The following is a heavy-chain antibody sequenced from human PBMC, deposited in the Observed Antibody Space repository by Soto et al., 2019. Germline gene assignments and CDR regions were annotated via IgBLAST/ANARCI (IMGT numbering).Heavy chain of an antibody. J-gene: IGHJ4*02. Sequence: QVQLVQSGTEVKKPGSSVKVSCKASGGSLSTNPISWVRQAPGQGLEWMGGTGSGTGPGNHAQKFQGRLTGTAEKSTSTVYVDLTNLSSEDTAVYYCARRDSGGFYRFFDSWGQGTLVTVSS. CDR1: GGSLSTNP. D-gene: IGHD3-22*01. V-gene: IGHV1-69*06. CDR3: ARRDSGGFYRFFDS. CDR2: TGSGTGPG.